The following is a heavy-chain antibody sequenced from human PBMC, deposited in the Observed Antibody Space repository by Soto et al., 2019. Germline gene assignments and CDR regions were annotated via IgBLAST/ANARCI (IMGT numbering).Heavy chain of an antibody. CDR3: ARVVPGAEAWFGP. D-gene: IGHD2-2*01. CDR2: ISLYSDGT. V-gene: IGHV1-18*01. CDR1: GYTFSNYG. J-gene: IGHJ5*02. Sequence: ASVKVSCKTSGYTFSNYGITWVRQAPGQPLEWLGWISLYSDGTNYAQKFQGRVSMTTDTSTTTAYMELRSLRSDDTAVYYCARVVPGAEAWFGPWGQGTRVTVSS.